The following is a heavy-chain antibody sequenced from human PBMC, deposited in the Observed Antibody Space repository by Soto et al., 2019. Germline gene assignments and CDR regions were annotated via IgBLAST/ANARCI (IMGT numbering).Heavy chain of an antibody. CDR3: AKGSSIFGGAWYYYGMDV. V-gene: IGHV3-23*01. Sequence: PGGSLRLSCAASGFTFSSYAMSWVRQAPGKGLEWVSAISGSGGSTYYADSVKGRFTISRDNSKNTLYLQMNSLRAEDTAVYYCAKGSSIFGGAWYYYGMDVWGQGTTVTVSS. CDR1: GFTFSSYA. CDR2: ISGSGGST. D-gene: IGHD3-3*02. J-gene: IGHJ6*02.